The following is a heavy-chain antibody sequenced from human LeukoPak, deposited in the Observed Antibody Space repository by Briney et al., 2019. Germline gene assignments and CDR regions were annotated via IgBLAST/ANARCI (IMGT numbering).Heavy chain of an antibody. V-gene: IGHV3-49*03. D-gene: IGHD3-22*01. CDR1: GFTFGDYA. Sequence: GGSLRLSCTASGFTFGDYAMSWFRQAPGKGLEWVGFIRSKAYGGTTEYAASVKGRFTISRDDSKSIAYLQMNSLRTEDTAVYYCTRTYYYDSSGYINFDYWGQGTLVTVSS. J-gene: IGHJ4*02. CDR2: IRSKAYGGTT. CDR3: TRTYYYDSSGYINFDY.